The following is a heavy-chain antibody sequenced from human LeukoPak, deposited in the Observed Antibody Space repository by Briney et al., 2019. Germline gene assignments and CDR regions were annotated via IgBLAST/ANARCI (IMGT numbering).Heavy chain of an antibody. D-gene: IGHD5-12*01. J-gene: IGHJ4*02. CDR2: ISGSGGST. Sequence: GGPLRLSCAASGFTFSSYAMSWVRQAPGKGLEGVSAISGSGGSTYYADSVKGRFTISRDNSKNTLYLQMNSLRAEDTAVYYCAKDRGDMEWLRSYYFDYWGQGTLVTVSS. CDR1: GFTFSSYA. CDR3: AKDRGDMEWLRSYYFDY. V-gene: IGHV3-23*01.